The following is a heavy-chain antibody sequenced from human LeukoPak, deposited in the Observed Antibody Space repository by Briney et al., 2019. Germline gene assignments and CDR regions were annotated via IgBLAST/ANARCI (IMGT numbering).Heavy chain of an antibody. CDR2: IYYSGST. CDR1: GCSITGYY. CDR3: ARDLGKYSIGWSLPGP. J-gene: IGHJ5*02. V-gene: IGHV4-59*01. Sequence: PSDTLSLTCTVSGCSITGYYWSWIRQPPGKGLEWIGYIYYSGSTNYNPSLKSRVTISADTSKNQFSLKLSSVPAADTAVYYCARDLGKYSIGWSLPGPWGQGTLVTVSS. D-gene: IGHD6-19*01.